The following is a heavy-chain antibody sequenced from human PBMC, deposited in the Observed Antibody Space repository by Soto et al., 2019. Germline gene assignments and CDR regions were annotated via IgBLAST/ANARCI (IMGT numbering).Heavy chain of an antibody. V-gene: IGHV3-30*18. CDR1: GFTFSVYG. J-gene: IGHJ4*02. CDR2: ISYDGTYD. CDR3: AKPYGSRSYTFDYFDS. Sequence: QLHLVESGGGVVQPGRSLRLSCAASGFTFSVYGMHWVRQAPGKGLEWVAVISYDGTYDYYADSVKGRFTITRDNSRNTLFLQMSSLRADDTALYYWAKPYGSRSYTFDYFDSCGQGPLVTVSS. D-gene: IGHD3-10*01.